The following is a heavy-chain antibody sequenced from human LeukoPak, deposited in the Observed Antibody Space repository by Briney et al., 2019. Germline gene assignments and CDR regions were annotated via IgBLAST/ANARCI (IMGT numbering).Heavy chain of an antibody. Sequence: GGSLRLSCAASGFTFSSYWMHWVRQVPGKGLVWVARINTGGSSTTYADSVKGRFTISRDNAKNMLYLQMDSLRDEDTGVYYCARRNQADDYWGQGTLVTVSS. J-gene: IGHJ4*02. CDR3: ARRNQADDY. D-gene: IGHD1-14*01. V-gene: IGHV3-74*01. CDR2: INTGGSST. CDR1: GFTFSSYW.